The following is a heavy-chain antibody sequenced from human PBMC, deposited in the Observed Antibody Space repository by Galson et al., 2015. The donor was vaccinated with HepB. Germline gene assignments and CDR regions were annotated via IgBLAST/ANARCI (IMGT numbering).Heavy chain of an antibody. CDR1: GLTFSSYA. J-gene: IGHJ4*02. V-gene: IGHV3-30-3*01. CDR3: ARPRNIQLDWAIDY. D-gene: IGHD6-6*01. CDR2: ISYDGSNK. Sequence: SLRLSCAASGLTFSSYAMHWVRQAPGKGLEWVAVISYDGSNKYYADSVKGRFTISRDNPKNTLYLQMNSLRAEDTAVYYCARPRNIQLDWAIDYWGQGTLVTVSS.